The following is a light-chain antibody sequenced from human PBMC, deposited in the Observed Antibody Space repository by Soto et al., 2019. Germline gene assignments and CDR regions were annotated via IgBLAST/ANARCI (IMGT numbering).Light chain of an antibody. Sequence: QSALTQPRSVSGSPGQSVTISCTGTSSDVGGYNYVSWYQQHPGKAPKLMIYDVSKRPSGVPDRFSGSKSGNTASLTISGLQAEDEADYYCCSWKVVFGGGTKVTVL. J-gene: IGLJ2*01. V-gene: IGLV2-11*01. CDR3: CSWKVV. CDR2: DVS. CDR1: SSDVGGYNY.